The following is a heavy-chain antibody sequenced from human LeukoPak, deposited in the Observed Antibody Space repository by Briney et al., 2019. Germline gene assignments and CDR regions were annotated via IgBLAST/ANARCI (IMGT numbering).Heavy chain of an antibody. CDR2: IHYSGST. CDR1: AVSNNSGDHY. J-gene: IGHJ6*03. D-gene: IGHD4-11*01. CDR3: ARELLQYNFYMDV. Sequence: SETLSLTCTVSAVSNNSGDHYWGWIRQPPGQGLEWIGSIHYSGSTYYNPSLKSRITIFVDTSKNQFSLWLTSVTAADTDFYYCARELLQYNFYMDVWGKGTTVTASS. V-gene: IGHV4-39*02.